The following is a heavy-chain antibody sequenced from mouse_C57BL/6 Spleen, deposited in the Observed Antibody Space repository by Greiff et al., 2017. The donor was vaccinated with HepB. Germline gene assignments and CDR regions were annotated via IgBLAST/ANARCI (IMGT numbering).Heavy chain of an antibody. CDR3: AREGDYSGLFDY. D-gene: IGHD1-1*01. CDR2: IYPSDSET. Sequence: QVQLQQPGAELVRPGSSVKLSCKASGYTFTSYWLDWVKQRPGQGLEWIGNIYPSDSETHYNQKFKDKATLTVDKSSSTAYMQLSSLTSEYSAVYYCAREGDYSGLFDYWCQGTTLTVSS. V-gene: IGHV1-61*01. CDR1: GYTFTSYW. J-gene: IGHJ2*01.